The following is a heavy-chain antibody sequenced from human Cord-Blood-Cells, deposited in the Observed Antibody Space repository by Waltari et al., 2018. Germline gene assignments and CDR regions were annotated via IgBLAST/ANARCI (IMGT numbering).Heavy chain of an antibody. CDR2: IIPILGIA. D-gene: IGHD6-13*01. CDR3: ARVIYSTPAGTPKYFQH. V-gene: IGHV1-69*09. J-gene: IGHJ1*01. CDR1: GGTFSSYA. Sequence: QVQLVQSGAEVKKPGSSVKVSCKASGGTFSSYAISWVRQAPGQGLEWMGRIIPILGIANYAQKFQGRVTITADKSTSTAYMELSSLRSEDTAVYYCARVIYSTPAGTPKYFQHWGQGTLVTVSS.